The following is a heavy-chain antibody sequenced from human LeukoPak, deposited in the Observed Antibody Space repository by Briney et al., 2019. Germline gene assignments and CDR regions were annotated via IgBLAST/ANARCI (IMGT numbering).Heavy chain of an antibody. CDR3: ARDRGDYDFWSGSTNWFDP. Sequence: PGGSLRLSCAASGFTFSSYWMHWVRQAPGKGLVWVSRINSDGSSTSYADSVKGRFTISRDNAKNTLYLQMNSLRAEDTAVYYCARDRGDYDFWSGSTNWFDPWGQGTLVTVSS. CDR1: GFTFSSYW. V-gene: IGHV3-74*01. J-gene: IGHJ5*02. D-gene: IGHD3-3*01. CDR2: INSDGSST.